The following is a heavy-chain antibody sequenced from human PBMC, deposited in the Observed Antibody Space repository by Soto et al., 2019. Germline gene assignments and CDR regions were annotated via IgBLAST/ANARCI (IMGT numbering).Heavy chain of an antibody. CDR2: ISSSYTT. V-gene: IGHV3-11*01. Sequence: QVQLVESGGGLVKPGGSLRLSCAASGFTFSDYYMSWIRQAPGKGLEWVSYISSSYTTYYADSVKGRFTISRDNAKNSLYLQMNSLRAEDTALYYCVRVRSGDKWNDDAFDIWGQGTMVTVSS. D-gene: IGHD1-20*01. J-gene: IGHJ3*02. CDR3: VRVRSGDKWNDDAFDI. CDR1: GFTFSDYY.